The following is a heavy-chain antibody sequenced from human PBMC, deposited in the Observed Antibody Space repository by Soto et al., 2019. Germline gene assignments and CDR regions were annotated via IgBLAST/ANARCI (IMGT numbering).Heavy chain of an antibody. CDR2: VHINVNT. V-gene: IGHV4-4*07. D-gene: IGHD1-7*01. CDR3: ARESGDNWTYEVY. Sequence: QVQLQESGPGLVKPSETLSLTCTVSGGSISDYSLSCIRQSAGKGLEWVGRVHINVNTHYNPSLRGRVTMSVDSSNNQFHLRVTSVTAADTAVYYCARESGDNWTYEVYWGQGTLVAVSS. CDR1: GGSISDYS. J-gene: IGHJ4*02.